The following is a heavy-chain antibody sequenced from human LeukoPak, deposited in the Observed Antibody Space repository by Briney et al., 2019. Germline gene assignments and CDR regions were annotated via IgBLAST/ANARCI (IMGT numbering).Heavy chain of an antibody. CDR1: GGSISSYY. CDR3: ARVTPLSVSYYYYHMDV. D-gene: IGHD1-14*01. CDR2: IYYSGST. Sequence: SETLSLTCTVSGGSISSYYWSWIRQPPGKGLEWIGYIYYSGSTNYNPSLKSRVTISVDTSKHQFPLKLSPATAAGTAVYYCARVTPLSVSYYYYHMDVWAKGTTVTFSS. J-gene: IGHJ6*03. V-gene: IGHV4-59*01.